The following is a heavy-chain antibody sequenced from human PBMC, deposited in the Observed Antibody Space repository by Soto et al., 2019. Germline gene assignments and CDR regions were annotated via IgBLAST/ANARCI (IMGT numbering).Heavy chain of an antibody. CDR3: AKDLGYHDFDY. D-gene: IGHD5-12*01. J-gene: IGHJ4*02. Sequence: PGGSLRLSCAASGFTFSSYGMHWVRQAPGKGLEWVAVISYDGSNKYYADSVKARLTISRDNSKTTLYLQMNSLRAEDTAVYYCAKDLGYHDFDYWGQGTLVTVSS. V-gene: IGHV3-30*18. CDR2: ISYDGSNK. CDR1: GFTFSSYG.